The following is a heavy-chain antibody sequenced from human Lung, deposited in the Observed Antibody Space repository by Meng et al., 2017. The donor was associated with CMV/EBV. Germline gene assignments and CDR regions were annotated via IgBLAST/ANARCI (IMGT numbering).Heavy chain of an antibody. CDR1: GFNFSSYG. J-gene: IGHJ4*02. V-gene: IGHV3-33*06. CDR3: AKGGQLVPYRLDY. Sequence: ASGFNFSSYGMHWVRQAPGKGLEGVAVIWYDGSNKYYADSVKGRFTISRDNSKNTLYLQMNSLRAEDTAVYYCAKGGQLVPYRLDYWGQGTLVTVSS. CDR2: IWYDGSNK. D-gene: IGHD6-6*01.